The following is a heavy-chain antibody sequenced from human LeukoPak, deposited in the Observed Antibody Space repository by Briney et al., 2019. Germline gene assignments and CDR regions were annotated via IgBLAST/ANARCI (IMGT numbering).Heavy chain of an antibody. D-gene: IGHD5-18*01. CDR2: INSDGSST. CDR1: GFTFSSYW. V-gene: IGHV3-74*01. CDR3: ARDYGYSYGHDFDY. J-gene: IGHJ4*02. Sequence: GGPLRLSCAASGFTFSSYWLHWVRQAPGKGLVWVSRINSDGSSTSYADSVKGRFTISRDNAKNTLYLQMNSLRAEDTAVYYCARDYGYSYGHDFDYWGQGTLVTVSS.